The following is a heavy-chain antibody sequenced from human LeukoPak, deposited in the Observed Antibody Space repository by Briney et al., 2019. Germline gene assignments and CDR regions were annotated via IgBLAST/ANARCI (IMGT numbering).Heavy chain of an antibody. J-gene: IGHJ4*02. V-gene: IGHV5-51*01. Sequence: GESLKISCKGSGYSFTSYWIGWVRQMPGKGLEWMGIIYPGDSDTRYSPSFQGQVTISADKSISTAYLQWSSLRASDSAMYYCARVQMVRGVFIDYWGQGTLVTVSS. D-gene: IGHD3-10*01. CDR1: GYSFTSYW. CDR3: ARVQMVRGVFIDY. CDR2: IYPGDSDT.